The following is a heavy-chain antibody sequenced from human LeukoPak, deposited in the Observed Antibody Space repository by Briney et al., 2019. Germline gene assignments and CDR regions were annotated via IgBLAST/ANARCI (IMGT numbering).Heavy chain of an antibody. V-gene: IGHV4-4*07. CDR3: ASTMTVVGHAFDI. Sequence: PSETLSLTCTVSGGSINNYYWSWIRQPAGKGLEWIGRIYSSGSTIYNPSVKSRVTLSVDTSKNQVSLKLRSVTAADTAEYYCASTMTVVGHAFDIWGQGTMVTVSS. CDR2: IYSSGST. J-gene: IGHJ3*02. D-gene: IGHD3-22*01. CDR1: GGSINNYY.